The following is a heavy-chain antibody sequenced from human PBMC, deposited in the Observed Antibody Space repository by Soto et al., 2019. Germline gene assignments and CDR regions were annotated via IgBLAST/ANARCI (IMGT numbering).Heavy chain of an antibody. D-gene: IGHD2-2*02. V-gene: IGHV3-21*01. CDR3: ARDLGPAAAILSDY. CDR1: GFTFSSYS. CDR2: ISSSSSYI. Sequence: GGSLRLSCAASGFTFSSYSMNWVRQAPGKGLEWVSSISSSSSYIYYADSVKGRFTISRDNAKNSLYLQMNSLRAEDTAVYYCARDLGPAAAILSDYWGQGTLVTVSS. J-gene: IGHJ4*02.